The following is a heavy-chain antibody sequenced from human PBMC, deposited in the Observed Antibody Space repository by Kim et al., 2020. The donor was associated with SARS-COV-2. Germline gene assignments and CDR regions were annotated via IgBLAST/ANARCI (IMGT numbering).Heavy chain of an antibody. J-gene: IGHJ5*02. CDR3: ARDGEGCCGYYGSGSSPGSLWFDP. V-gene: IGHV3-21*01. CDR2: ISSSSSYI. D-gene: IGHD3-10*01. Sequence: GGSLRLSCAASGFTFSSYSMNWVRQAPGKGLEWVSSISSSSSYIYYADSVKGRFTISRDNAKNSLYLQMNSLRAEDTAVYYCARDGEGCCGYYGSGSSPGSLWFDPWCQGTLVTVSS. CDR1: GFTFSSYS.